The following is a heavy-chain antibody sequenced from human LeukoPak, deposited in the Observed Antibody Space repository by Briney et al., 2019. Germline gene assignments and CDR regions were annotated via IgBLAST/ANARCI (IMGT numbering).Heavy chain of an antibody. D-gene: IGHD1-7*01. Sequence: GGSLRLSCAASGFTFSSYEMNWVRQAPGKGLEWVSYISSSGSTIYYADSVKGRFTISRDNAKNSLYLQMNSLRAEDTAVYYCARDRRNYGFDYWGQGTLVTVSS. CDR2: ISSSGSTI. CDR1: GFTFSSYE. J-gene: IGHJ4*02. CDR3: ARDRRNYGFDY. V-gene: IGHV3-48*03.